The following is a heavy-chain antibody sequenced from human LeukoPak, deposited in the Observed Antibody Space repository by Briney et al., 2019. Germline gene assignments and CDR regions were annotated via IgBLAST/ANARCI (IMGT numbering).Heavy chain of an antibody. CDR2: INHSGST. V-gene: IGHV4-34*01. CDR3: ARTGERGSGWAIRRSNPHRKYFDY. D-gene: IGHD6-19*01. CDR1: GGSFSGYY. Sequence: PSETLSLTCAVYGGSFSGYYWSWIRQPPGKGLGWIGEINHSGSTNYNPSLKSRVTISVDTSKNQFSLKLSSVTAADTAVYYCARTGERGSGWAIRRSNPHRKYFDYWGQGTLVTVSS. J-gene: IGHJ4*02.